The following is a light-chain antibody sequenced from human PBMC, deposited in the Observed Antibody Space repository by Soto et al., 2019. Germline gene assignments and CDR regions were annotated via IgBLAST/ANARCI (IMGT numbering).Light chain of an antibody. J-gene: IGKJ1*01. CDR3: HQRQSWPRT. V-gene: IGKV3-15*01. CDR2: GAS. CDR1: ESVSRN. Sequence: VMTQSPATLSVSPGERATLSCRASESVSRNLAWYQQKPGQAPRLLIYGASTRATGIPARFSGSGSGTDFTLTISDVQPEDFALYYCHQRQSWPRTFGQGTKVDIK.